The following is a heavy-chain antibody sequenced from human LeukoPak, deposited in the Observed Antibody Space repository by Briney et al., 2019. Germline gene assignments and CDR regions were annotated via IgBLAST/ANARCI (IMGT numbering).Heavy chain of an antibody. J-gene: IGHJ6*03. Sequence: GGSLRLSCAASGFSLRGYTMNWVRQAPGKGLEWVSSISSGSDYIYNADSVRGRFTISRDNAKNSLYLQMNSLRAEDTAVYYCARDPTPGTTRVYYMDVWGKGTTVTVSS. D-gene: IGHD2-2*01. CDR1: GFSLRGYT. CDR2: ISSGSDYI. CDR3: ARDPTPGTTRVYYMDV. V-gene: IGHV3-21*01.